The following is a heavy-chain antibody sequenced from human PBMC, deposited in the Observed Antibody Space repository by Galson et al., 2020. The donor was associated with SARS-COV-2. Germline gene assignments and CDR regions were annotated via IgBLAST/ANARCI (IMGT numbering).Heavy chain of an antibody. Sequence: GGSLRLSCAASGFPFSSYAMHWVRQPPGKGLEWVALISYDGSNKYYAASVKGRLTISRDNSKNMLYMQMNSLRGEDTAVYYCARARSGSYYYGMDVWGQGTTVTVSS. V-gene: IGHV3-30-3*01. CDR2: ISYDGSNK. J-gene: IGHJ6*02. CDR3: ARARSGSYYYGMDV. CDR1: GFPFSSYA. D-gene: IGHD1-26*01.